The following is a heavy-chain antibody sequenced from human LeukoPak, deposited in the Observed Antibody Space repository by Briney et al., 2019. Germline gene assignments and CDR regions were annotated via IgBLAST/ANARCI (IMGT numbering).Heavy chain of an antibody. Sequence: PSETLSLTCAVSGGSISSGGYYWSWIRQHPGKGLEWIGYIYYSGSTYYNPSLKSRVTISVDTSKNQFSLKLSSVTAADTAVYYCARAAEIGELFYFFDYWGQGTLVTVSS. D-gene: IGHD3-10*01. CDR2: IYYSGST. J-gene: IGHJ4*02. CDR1: GGSISSGGYY. V-gene: IGHV4-31*11. CDR3: ARAAEIGELFYFFDY.